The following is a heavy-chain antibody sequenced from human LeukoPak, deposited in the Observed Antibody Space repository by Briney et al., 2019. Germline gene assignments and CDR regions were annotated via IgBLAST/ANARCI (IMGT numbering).Heavy chain of an antibody. CDR2: ISSSGSTI. J-gene: IGHJ6*04. Sequence: SGGSLRLSCAASGFTFSSYEMNWVRQAPGTGLEWVSCISSSGSTIYYADSVKGRFTISRDNAKNSLYLQMNSLRAEDTAVYYCAELGITMIGGVWGKGTTVTISS. D-gene: IGHD3-10*02. CDR3: AELGITMIGGV. V-gene: IGHV3-48*03. CDR1: GFTFSSYE.